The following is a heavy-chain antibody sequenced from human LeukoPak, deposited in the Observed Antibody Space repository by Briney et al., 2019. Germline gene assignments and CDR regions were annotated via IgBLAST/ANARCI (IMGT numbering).Heavy chain of an antibody. V-gene: IGHV3-30*04. CDR1: GFTFSSYA. Sequence: GGSLRLSCAASGFTFSSYAMHWVRQAPGKGLEWVAVISYDGSNKYYADSVKGRFTISSDNSKNTLYLQMNSLRAEDTAVYYCARDARYYYGSGHYYFDYWGQGTLVTVSS. D-gene: IGHD3-10*01. J-gene: IGHJ4*02. CDR3: ARDARYYYGSGHYYFDY. CDR2: ISYDGSNK.